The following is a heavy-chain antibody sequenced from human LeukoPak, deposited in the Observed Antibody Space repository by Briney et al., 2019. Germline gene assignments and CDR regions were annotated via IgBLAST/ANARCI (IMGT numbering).Heavy chain of an antibody. V-gene: IGHV5-51*01. J-gene: IGHJ4*02. CDR2: IFPGDSDT. CDR1: GYSFTSYW. CDR3: ASSVSQTRFDY. Sequence: PGESPKISCKGSGYSFTSYWIGWVRQMPGKGLEWMGIIFPGDSDTTYSPSFQGQVTISADKSINTAYLQRSNLKASDTAMYYCASSVSQTRFDYWGQGTQVTASS. D-gene: IGHD1/OR15-1a*01.